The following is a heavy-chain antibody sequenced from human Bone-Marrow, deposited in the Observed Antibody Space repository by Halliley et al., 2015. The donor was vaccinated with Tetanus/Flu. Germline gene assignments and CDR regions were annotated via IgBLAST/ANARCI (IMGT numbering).Heavy chain of an antibody. V-gene: IGHV4-39*01. CDR3: ARHYSKYGYYYDTYNDY. D-gene: IGHD3-22*01. J-gene: IGHJ4*02. Sequence: IFNNGNTYHTPSLKSRVTISIDTAKNQFSLKVTSLTAADTAIYFCARHYSKYGYYYDTYNDYWGQGTLVTVSS. CDR2: IFNNGNT.